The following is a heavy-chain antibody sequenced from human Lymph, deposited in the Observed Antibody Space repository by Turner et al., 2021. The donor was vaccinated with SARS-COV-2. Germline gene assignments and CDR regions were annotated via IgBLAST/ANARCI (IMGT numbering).Heavy chain of an antibody. CDR3: AKGGFYDILTGYSNFDY. D-gene: IGHD3-9*01. CDR1: GFTFSSYG. J-gene: IGHJ4*02. CDR2: ISYDGSNK. Sequence: QVQLVGSGGGVVQPGRSLRLSCSASGFTFSSYGMHWVRQAPGKGLEWVAVISYDGSNKYYADSVKGRFTISRDNSKNTLYLQMNSLRPEDTAVYYCAKGGFYDILTGYSNFDYWGQGTLVTVSS. V-gene: IGHV3-30*18.